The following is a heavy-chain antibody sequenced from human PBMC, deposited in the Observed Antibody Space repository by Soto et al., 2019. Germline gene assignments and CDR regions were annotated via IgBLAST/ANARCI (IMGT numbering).Heavy chain of an antibody. J-gene: IGHJ5*02. D-gene: IGHD2-15*01. CDR1: GFSLTTSGVG. V-gene: IGHV2-5*01. Sequence: QITLKASGPTLVKPTQTLTLTCTFSGFSLTTSGVGVGWIRQPPGKALEWLALIYWNGDERYSPSLKTRLTITKDTPKNQVVLKMTNMVPVDTATYYCAPSLIMGGLHRTFDPWGPGALVTVAS. CDR3: APSLIMGGLHRTFDP. CDR2: IYWNGDE.